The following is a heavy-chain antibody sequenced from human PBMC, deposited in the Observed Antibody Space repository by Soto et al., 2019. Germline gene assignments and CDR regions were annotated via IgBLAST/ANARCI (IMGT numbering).Heavy chain of an antibody. V-gene: IGHV4-34*01. D-gene: IGHD3-9*01. CDR3: ARSYYKILTGYVT. CDR1: DGTFSGYS. J-gene: IGHJ4*02. CDR2: INYRGGT. Sequence: SETLSLTCVGSDGTFSGYSWGWVRQAPGKGLEWIGEINYRGGTTYHTSLRCRLTITGDSSKGQFSLSRTSVTAADTAVYFCARSYYKILTGYVTWGQGTVVTVSS.